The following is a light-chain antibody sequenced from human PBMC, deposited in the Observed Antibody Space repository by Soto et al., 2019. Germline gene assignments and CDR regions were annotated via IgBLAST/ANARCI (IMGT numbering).Light chain of an antibody. Sequence: EIVLTQSPGTLSLSPGERATLSCGASQSVTSNYLAWYQQKPGQAPRLLISGASSRATGIPDRFSGSGSGTDFTLTISSLQPDDFATYYCQQYNHYSGLTFGGGTKVDIK. J-gene: IGKJ4*01. CDR3: QQYNHYSGLT. V-gene: IGKV3-20*01. CDR1: QSVTSNY. CDR2: GAS.